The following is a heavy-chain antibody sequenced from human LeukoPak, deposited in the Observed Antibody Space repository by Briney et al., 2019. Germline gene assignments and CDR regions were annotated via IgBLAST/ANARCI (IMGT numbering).Heavy chain of an antibody. CDR2: ISGSGGST. CDR1: GFTFSTYW. Sequence: GGSLRLSCLGSGFTFSTYWMSWVRQAPGKGLEWVSAISGSGGSTYYADSVKGRFTISRDNSKNTLYLQMNSLRAEDTAVYYCAKAATVSPPFDYWGQGTLVTVSS. V-gene: IGHV3-23*01. J-gene: IGHJ4*02. CDR3: AKAATVSPPFDY. D-gene: IGHD4-17*01.